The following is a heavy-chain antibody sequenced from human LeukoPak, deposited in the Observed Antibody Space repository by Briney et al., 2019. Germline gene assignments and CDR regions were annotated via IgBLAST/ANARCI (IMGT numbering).Heavy chain of an antibody. Sequence: ASVKVSCKASGYTFTSYAMHWVRQAPGQRLEWMGWINAGNGNTKYSQKFQGRVTITRDTSASTAYMELSSLRSEDTAVYYCARDPTISEDAFDIWGQGTVVTVSS. CDR1: GYTFTSYA. D-gene: IGHD3-9*01. J-gene: IGHJ3*02. CDR3: ARDPTISEDAFDI. V-gene: IGHV1-3*01. CDR2: INAGNGNT.